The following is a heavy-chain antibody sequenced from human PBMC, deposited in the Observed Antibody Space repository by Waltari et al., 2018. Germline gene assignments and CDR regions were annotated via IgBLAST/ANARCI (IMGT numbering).Heavy chain of an antibody. V-gene: IGHV3-49*04. D-gene: IGHD6-13*01. Sequence: EVQLVESGGGLVQPGRSLRLSCTASGFPFGGYAMSWVRQAPGKGLEGVGFIRSKAYGGTREYAASVKGRFTISRDDSKSIAYLQMNSLKTEDTAVYYCTRWSIAAAGTNPYFDYWGQGTLVTVSS. CDR2: IRSKAYGGTR. J-gene: IGHJ4*02. CDR3: TRWSIAAAGTNPYFDY. CDR1: GFPFGGYA.